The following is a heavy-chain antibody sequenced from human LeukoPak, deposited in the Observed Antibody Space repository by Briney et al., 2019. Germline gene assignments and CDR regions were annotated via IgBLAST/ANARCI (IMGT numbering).Heavy chain of an antibody. CDR2: INPNSGGT. CDR3: ARDLDYYGSGYYFDY. Sequence: ASVKVSCKASGYTFTTYGISWVRQAPGQGLEWMGWINPNSGGTNYAQKFQGRVTMTRDTSISTAYMELSRLTSDDTAVYYCARDLDYYGSGYYFDYWGQGTLVTVSS. CDR1: GYTFTTYG. D-gene: IGHD3-10*01. V-gene: IGHV1-2*02. J-gene: IGHJ4*02.